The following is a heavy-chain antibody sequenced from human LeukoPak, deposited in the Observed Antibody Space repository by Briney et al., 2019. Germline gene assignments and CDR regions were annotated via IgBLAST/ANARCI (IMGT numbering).Heavy chain of an antibody. CDR2: FDPEDGET. V-gene: IGHV1-24*01. CDR1: GYSLTTYY. CDR3: ASYYYDSSGYYPLHFDY. D-gene: IGHD3-22*01. J-gene: IGHJ4*02. Sequence: ASVKVSCKASGYSLTTYYMHWVRQAPGKGLEWMGGFDPEDGETIYAQKFQGRVTMTEDTSTDTAYMELSSLRSEDTAVYYCASYYYDSSGYYPLHFDYWGQGTLVTVSS.